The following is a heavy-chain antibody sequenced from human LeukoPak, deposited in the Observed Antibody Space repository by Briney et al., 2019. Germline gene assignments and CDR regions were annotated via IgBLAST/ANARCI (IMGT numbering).Heavy chain of an antibody. Sequence: SETLSLTCTVSGGSISSYYWSWIRQPPGKGLEWIGYIYYSGSTNYNPSLKSRVTISVDTSKNQFSLKLSSVTAADTAVYYCARDSHNWGSSDYWGQGTLVTVSS. D-gene: IGHD7-27*01. CDR3: ARDSHNWGSSDY. CDR2: IYYSGST. CDR1: GGSISSYY. J-gene: IGHJ4*02. V-gene: IGHV4-59*12.